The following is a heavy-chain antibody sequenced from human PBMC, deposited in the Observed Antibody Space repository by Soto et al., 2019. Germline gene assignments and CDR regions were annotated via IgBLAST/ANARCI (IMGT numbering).Heavy chain of an antibody. CDR1: GGTFSSYA. D-gene: IGHD2-21*02. CDR2: IILIFGTA. Sequence: QVQLVQSGAEVKKPGSSVKVSCKASGGTFSSYAISWVRQAPGQGLEWMGGIILIFGTANYAQKFQGRVTITADESTSTAYMELSSLRSEDTAVYYCARVGYCGGDCYPGFDPWGQGTLVTVSS. V-gene: IGHV1-69*01. CDR3: ARVGYCGGDCYPGFDP. J-gene: IGHJ5*02.